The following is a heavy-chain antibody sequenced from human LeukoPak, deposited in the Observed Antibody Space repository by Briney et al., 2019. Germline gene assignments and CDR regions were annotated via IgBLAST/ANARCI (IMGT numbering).Heavy chain of an antibody. Sequence: GGSPRLSCAASGFTFSSYGMHWVRQAPGKGLEWVAVIWYDGSNKYYADSVKGRFTISRDNSKNTLYLQMNSLRAEDTAVYYCALLGVFDDILTGQKYFDYWGQGTLVTVSS. CDR3: ALLGVFDDILTGQKYFDY. V-gene: IGHV3-33*01. CDR2: IWYDGSNK. CDR1: GFTFSSYG. J-gene: IGHJ4*02. D-gene: IGHD3-9*01.